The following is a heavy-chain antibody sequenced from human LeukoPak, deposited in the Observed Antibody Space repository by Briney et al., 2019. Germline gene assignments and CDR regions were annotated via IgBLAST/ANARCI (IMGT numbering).Heavy chain of an antibody. Sequence: SETLSLTCTVSGGSISSYYWSWIRQPPGKGLEWIGYIYYSGSTNYNPSLKGRVTISVDTSKNQFSLKLSSVTAADTAVYYCARDRGLSSSSWYNWFDPWGQGTLVTVSS. J-gene: IGHJ5*02. CDR1: GGSISSYY. CDR2: IYYSGST. V-gene: IGHV4-59*01. D-gene: IGHD6-13*01. CDR3: ARDRGLSSSSWYNWFDP.